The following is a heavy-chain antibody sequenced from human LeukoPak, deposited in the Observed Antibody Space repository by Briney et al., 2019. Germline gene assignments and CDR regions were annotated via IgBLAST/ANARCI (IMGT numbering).Heavy chain of an antibody. CDR1: GFTFSSYG. J-gene: IGHJ4*02. D-gene: IGHD3-9*01. Sequence: AGGSLRLSCAASGFTFSSYGMHWVRQAPGKGLEWVAVISYDGSNKYYADSVKGRFTISRDNSKNTLYLQMNSLRAEDTAVYYCAKDLPYYDILTGYYGPDYWGQGTLVTVSS. CDR2: ISYDGSNK. CDR3: AKDLPYYDILTGYYGPDY. V-gene: IGHV3-30*18.